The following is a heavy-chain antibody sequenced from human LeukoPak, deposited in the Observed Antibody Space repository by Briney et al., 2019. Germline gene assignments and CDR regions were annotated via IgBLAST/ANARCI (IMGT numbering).Heavy chain of an antibody. J-gene: IGHJ5*02. CDR2: IYYSGST. Sequence: SETLSLTCAVYGGPFSGYYWSWIRQPPGKGLEWIGYIYYSGSTYYNPSLKSRVTISVDTSKNQFSLKLSSVTAADTAVYYCARESPRYCSGGSCQTMETNWFDPWGQGTLVTVSS. CDR1: GGPFSGYY. D-gene: IGHD2-15*01. V-gene: IGHV4-34*09. CDR3: ARESPRYCSGGSCQTMETNWFDP.